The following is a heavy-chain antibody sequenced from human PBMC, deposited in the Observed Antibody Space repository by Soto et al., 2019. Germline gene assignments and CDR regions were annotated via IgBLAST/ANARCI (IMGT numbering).Heavy chain of an antibody. J-gene: IGHJ6*02. CDR1: GFSLASGVVG. Sequence: SGPTLVNPTQTLTLTCTFSGFSLASGVVGVGLIRQPPGEALEWLALIYWNDEQYYNPSLRNRLTITRDTSKNQVVLTMTNMDPVDTATYYCAHRLPGPSGYDVWGQGTTVTVYS. V-gene: IGHV2-5*01. CDR3: AHRLPGPSGYDV. CDR2: IYWNDEQ. D-gene: IGHD6-13*01.